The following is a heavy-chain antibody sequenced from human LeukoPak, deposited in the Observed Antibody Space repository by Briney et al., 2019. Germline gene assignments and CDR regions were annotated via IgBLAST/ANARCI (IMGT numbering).Heavy chain of an antibody. CDR3: ARGVSTRWADF. Sequence: ASVKVSCKTSGYSFTTYGTNWVRQAPGQGLEWMGWITAYNGNTNYAHKFQGSFTITTDTYTRTVYIELRGLKSNDTAVYYCARGVSTRWADFWGQGTLVTVSS. J-gene: IGHJ4*02. CDR2: ITAYNGNT. V-gene: IGHV1-18*01. D-gene: IGHD3-22*01. CDR1: GYSFTTYG.